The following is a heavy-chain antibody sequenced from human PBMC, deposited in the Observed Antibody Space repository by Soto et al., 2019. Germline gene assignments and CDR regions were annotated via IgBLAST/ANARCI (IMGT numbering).Heavy chain of an antibody. CDR3: ARGGTRGRLTRYYYMDV. J-gene: IGHJ6*03. Sequence: PRGSLRLSCAASGFTFSSYWMSWVRQAPGKGLEWVANIKQDGSEKYYVDSVKGRFTISRDNAKNSLYLQMNSLRAEDTAVYYCARGGTRGRLTRYYYMDVWGKGTTVTVSS. CDR1: GFTFSSYW. V-gene: IGHV3-7*01. CDR2: IKQDGSEK. D-gene: IGHD1-1*01.